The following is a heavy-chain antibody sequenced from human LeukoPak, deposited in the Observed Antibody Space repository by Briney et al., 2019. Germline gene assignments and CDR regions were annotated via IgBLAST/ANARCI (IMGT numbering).Heavy chain of an antibody. CDR1: GGSISSYY. CDR3: ASQYGSGSYYYYYYYGMDV. D-gene: IGHD3-10*01. J-gene: IGHJ6*02. Sequence: SEILSLTCTVSGGSISSYYWSWIRQPPGKGLEWIGYIYYSGSTNYNPSLKSRVTISVDTSKNQFSLKLSSVTAADTAVYYCASQYGSGSYYYYYYYGMDVWGQGTTVTVSS. CDR2: IYYSGST. V-gene: IGHV4-59*12.